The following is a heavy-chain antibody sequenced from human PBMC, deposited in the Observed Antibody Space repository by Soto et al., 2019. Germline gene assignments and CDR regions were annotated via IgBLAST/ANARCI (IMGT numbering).Heavy chain of an antibody. CDR3: AKEIAGGYDVFAY. D-gene: IGHD5-12*01. CDR1: GYTFTTYA. V-gene: IGHV1-3*01. CDR2: INGGNGDT. Sequence: QVQLVQSGAEVKKPGASVKVSCKASGYTFTTYAIHWVRQAPGQGLEWMGWINGGNGDTTCSQTFPGRVTITRDTPASTAYMELSSLTSEDTAVYYCAKEIAGGYDVFAYWGQGTLVTVAS. J-gene: IGHJ4*02.